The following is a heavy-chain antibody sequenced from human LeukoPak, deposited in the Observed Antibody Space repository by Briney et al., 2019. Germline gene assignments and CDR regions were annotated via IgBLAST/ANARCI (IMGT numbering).Heavy chain of an antibody. D-gene: IGHD3-22*01. CDR3: ARDDSSGYDY. J-gene: IGHJ4*02. CDR2: INPNSGGT. V-gene: IGHV1-2*02. CDR1: GYTFTGYY. Sequence: ASVNVSCKASGYTFTGYYMHWVRQAPGQGLEWMGWINPNSGGTNYAQKFQGRVTMTRDTSISTAYMELSRLRSDDTAVYHCARDDSSGYDYWGQGTLVTVSS.